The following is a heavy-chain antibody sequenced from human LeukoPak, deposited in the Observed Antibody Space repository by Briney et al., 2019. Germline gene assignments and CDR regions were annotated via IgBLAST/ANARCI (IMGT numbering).Heavy chain of an antibody. CDR2: IKQDGSEK. D-gene: IGHD1-26*01. Sequence: GGSLRLSCAASGFTFSSYWMSWVRQAPGKGLEWVANIKQDGSEKYYVDSVKGRFTISRDNAKNTLYLQMSSLRAEDTAVYYCAISGGYWAWAHWGQGTLVTVSS. CDR3: AISGGYWAWAH. V-gene: IGHV3-7*03. CDR1: GFTFSSYW. J-gene: IGHJ4*02.